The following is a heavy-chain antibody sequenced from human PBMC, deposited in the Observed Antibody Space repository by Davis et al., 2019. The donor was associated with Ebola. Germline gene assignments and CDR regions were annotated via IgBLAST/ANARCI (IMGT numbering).Heavy chain of an antibody. CDR3: ARLPAAILLFDY. CDR1: GGSISGYS. D-gene: IGHD2-2*02. CDR2: IFDTTIT. Sequence: PSETLSLTCTVSGGSISGYSWSWIRQSPGSGLEWIGYIFDTTITNYNPSLKSRVTISVDTSKNQFSLKLSSVTAADTALYYCARLPAAILLFDYWGQGSLVTVSS. J-gene: IGHJ4*02. V-gene: IGHV4-59*08.